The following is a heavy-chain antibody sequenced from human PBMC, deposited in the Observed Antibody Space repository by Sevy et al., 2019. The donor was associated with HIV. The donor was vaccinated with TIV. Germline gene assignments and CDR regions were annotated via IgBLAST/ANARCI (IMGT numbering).Heavy chain of an antibody. V-gene: IGHV3-23*01. D-gene: IGHD3-3*01. CDR2: ISGSGETT. J-gene: IGHJ4*02. Sequence: GGSLRLPCAASGLTFNSHAMSWVRQPPGRGLEWVSAISGSGETTVYADSVRGRFTISRDNSKNTLFLVMNSLRAEDTAVYYCAKDYMLNLWRGYFDSWGQGTLVTVSS. CDR3: AKDYMLNLWRGYFDS. CDR1: GLTFNSHA.